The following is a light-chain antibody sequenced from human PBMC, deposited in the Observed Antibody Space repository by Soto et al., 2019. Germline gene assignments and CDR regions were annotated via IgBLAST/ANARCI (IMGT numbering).Light chain of an antibody. Sequence: EIVLTQSPGTLSLSPGVRATRSCRASPSVSSSYLAWYQQKPGQAPRLLIYGASSMATGIPDRFSGSGSGTDFTLTISRLEPEDFAVYYCQQYGSSPFTFGPGTKVDIK. J-gene: IGKJ3*01. V-gene: IGKV3-20*01. CDR3: QQYGSSPFT. CDR1: PSVSSSY. CDR2: GAS.